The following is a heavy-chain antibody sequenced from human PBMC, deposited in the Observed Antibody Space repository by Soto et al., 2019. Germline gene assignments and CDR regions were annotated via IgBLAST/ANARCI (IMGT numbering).Heavy chain of an antibody. CDR1: GFTFSSYS. D-gene: IGHD3-10*01. J-gene: IGHJ6*03. CDR2: INYKSHI. CDR3: ARDLIYACYYYYVDV. Sequence: EVQLVESGGGLVKPGGSLRLSCAASGFTFSSYSMNWVRQAPGKGLEWVSSINYKSHIDYADSVKGRFTISRDNAKNSLYLQMNSLRAEDTAVYFCARDLIYACYYYYVDVGGIGTTVTVSS. V-gene: IGHV3-21*01.